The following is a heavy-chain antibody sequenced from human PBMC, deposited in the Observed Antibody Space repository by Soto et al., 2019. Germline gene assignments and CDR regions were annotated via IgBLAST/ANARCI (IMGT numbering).Heavy chain of an antibody. CDR1: GYTFTGYY. D-gene: IGHD4-17*01. CDR3: ARPNDYGDPHLFDY. Sequence: ASVKVSCKASGYTFTGYYMHWVRQAPGQGLEWMGWINPNSGGTNYAQKFQGRVTMTRDTSISTAYMELSRLRSDDTAVYYCARPNDYGDPHLFDYWGQGTLVTVSS. CDR2: INPNSGGT. V-gene: IGHV1-2*02. J-gene: IGHJ4*02.